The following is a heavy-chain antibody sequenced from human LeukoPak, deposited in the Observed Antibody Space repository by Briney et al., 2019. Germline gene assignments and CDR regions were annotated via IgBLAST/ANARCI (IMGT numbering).Heavy chain of an antibody. D-gene: IGHD3-10*01. CDR3: AREELWFGELMGLDP. V-gene: IGHV4-34*01. J-gene: IGHJ5*02. Sequence: SETLSLTCAVYGGSFSGYYWSWIRQPPGKGLEWIGEINHSGSTNYNPSLKSRVTISVDTSKNQFSLKLSSVTAADTAVYYCAREELWFGELMGLDPWGQGTLVTVSS. CDR2: INHSGST. CDR1: GGSFSGYY.